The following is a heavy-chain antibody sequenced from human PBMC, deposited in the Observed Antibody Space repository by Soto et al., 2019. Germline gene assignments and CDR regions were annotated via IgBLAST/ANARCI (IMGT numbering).Heavy chain of an antibody. Sequence: GASVKVSCKASGGTFSSYAISWVRQAPGQGLEWMGGIIPIFGTANYAQKFQGRVTITADKSTSTAYMELSSLRSEDTAVYYCARGTYYSSGWYGGYYYGMDVWGQGTTVTVSS. V-gene: IGHV1-69*06. CDR2: IIPIFGTA. J-gene: IGHJ6*02. CDR1: GGTFSSYA. D-gene: IGHD6-19*01. CDR3: ARGTYYSSGWYGGYYYGMDV.